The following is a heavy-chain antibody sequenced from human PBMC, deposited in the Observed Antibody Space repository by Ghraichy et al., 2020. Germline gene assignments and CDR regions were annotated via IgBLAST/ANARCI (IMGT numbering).Heavy chain of an antibody. CDR3: AKSRGGYYDSSGYYIDY. V-gene: IGHV3-23*01. CDR1: GFTFSSHA. CDR2: ISGSGGST. J-gene: IGHJ4*02. Sequence: GESLNISCAASGFTFSSHAMSWVRQAPGKGLEWVSGISGSGGSTYYADSVKGRFTISRDNSKNTLYLQMNSLRAEDTAVYYCAKSRGGYYDSSGYYIDYWGQGTLVTVSS. D-gene: IGHD3-22*01.